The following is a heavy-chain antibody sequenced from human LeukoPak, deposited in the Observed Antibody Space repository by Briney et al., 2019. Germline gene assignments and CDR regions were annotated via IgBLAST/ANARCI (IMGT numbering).Heavy chain of an antibody. J-gene: IGHJ1*01. CDR2: ISAYNGNT. Sequence: GASVKVSCKTSGYTFTGYFIHWVRQAPGQGLEWMGWISAYNGNTNYAQKLQGRVTMTTDTSTSTAYMELRSLRSDDTAVYYCASGVVVAATAGGPSEYFQHWGQGTLVTVSS. CDR3: ASGVVVAATAGGPSEYFQH. D-gene: IGHD2-15*01. V-gene: IGHV1-18*04. CDR1: GYTFTGYF.